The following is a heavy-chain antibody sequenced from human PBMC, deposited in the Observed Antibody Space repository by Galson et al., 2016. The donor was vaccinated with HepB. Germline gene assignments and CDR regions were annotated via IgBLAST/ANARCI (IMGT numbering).Heavy chain of an antibody. CDR2: INTNNGDT. CDR3: ARDPLVPKYRNGMDV. V-gene: IGHV1-18*04. J-gene: IGHJ6*02. CDR1: GYTFTRHG. D-gene: IGHD1-14*01. Sequence: SVKVSCKASGYTFTRHGISWVRQAPGQGLEWMGWINTNNGDTDYAQKLQGRVTMTKDTSTSTGYMELWSLRSDDPAVYYCARDPLVPKYRNGMDVWGQGTTVTVSS.